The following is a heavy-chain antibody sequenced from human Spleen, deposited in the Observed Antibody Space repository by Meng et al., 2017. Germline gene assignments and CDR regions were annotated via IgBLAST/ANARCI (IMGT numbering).Heavy chain of an antibody. CDR1: GGSFIDYY. J-gene: IGHJ4*02. CDR3: ASWIYSCGWQ. V-gene: IGHV4-34*01. Sequence: QDQRQQVGAGLLKPSESLSPSCVVSGGSFIDYYWGWIRQPPGKGLEWIGEINHSGSTNYNPSLKSRVPISVDTSKNQFSLNLMSVTAADTAVYYCASWIYSCGWQWGQGALVTVSS. CDR2: INHSGST. D-gene: IGHD6-19*01.